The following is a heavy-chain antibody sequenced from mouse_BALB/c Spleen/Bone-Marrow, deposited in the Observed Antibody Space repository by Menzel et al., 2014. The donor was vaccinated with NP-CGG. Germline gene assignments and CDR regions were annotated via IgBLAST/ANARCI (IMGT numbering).Heavy chain of an antibody. CDR2: ISTYYGDA. V-gene: IGHV1S137*01. D-gene: IGHD2-1*01. J-gene: IGHJ3*01. CDR1: GYTFTDYA. Sequence: QVQLQQSGAELVRPGVSVKISCKGSGYTFTDYAMHWVKQSHARSLEWIGVISTYYGDASYNQKLKGKATMTVDKSSSTAYMELARLTSEDSAIYYCARGNYGNFAYWGQGTLVTVSA. CDR3: ARGNYGNFAY.